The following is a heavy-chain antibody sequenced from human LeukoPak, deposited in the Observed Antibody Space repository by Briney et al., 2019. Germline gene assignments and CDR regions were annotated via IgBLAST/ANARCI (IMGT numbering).Heavy chain of an antibody. Sequence: GGSLRLSCAASGFTFSSYSMNWVRQAPGKGMEWVPSIRSSSSYIYYADSVKGRFTISRDNAKNSLYLQMNSLTAEDTAVYYCARKRAGDYYYYGMDVWGQGTTVTVSS. CDR3: ARKRAGDYYYYGMDV. CDR1: GFTFSSYS. CDR2: IRSSSSYI. V-gene: IGHV3-21*01. J-gene: IGHJ6*02. D-gene: IGHD6-13*01.